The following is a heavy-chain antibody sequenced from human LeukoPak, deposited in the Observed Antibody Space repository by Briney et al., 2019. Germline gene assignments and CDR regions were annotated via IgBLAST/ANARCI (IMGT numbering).Heavy chain of an antibody. J-gene: IGHJ6*03. CDR3: ASVAYDSYYYYYMDV. Sequence: SVKVSFKASGGTFSSYAISWVRQAPGQGLEWMGGIIPIFGTTEYAQKFQGRVTITADESTSAAYMELSSLRFEDTAVYYCASVAYDSYYYYYMDVWGKGTTVTISS. D-gene: IGHD5-12*01. CDR1: GGTFSSYA. V-gene: IGHV1-69*13. CDR2: IIPIFGTT.